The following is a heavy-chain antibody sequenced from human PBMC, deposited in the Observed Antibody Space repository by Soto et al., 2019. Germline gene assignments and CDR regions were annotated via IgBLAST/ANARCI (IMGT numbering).Heavy chain of an antibody. CDR2: ISDTGGNT. D-gene: IGHD6-6*01. V-gene: IGHV3-23*01. J-gene: IGHJ4*02. CDR1: GFTFSNYG. Sequence: GGSLRLSCAASGFTFSNYGMNWVRRAPGKGLEWVSSISDTGGNTYYADSVKGRFTISRDNSKTTLYLQMNSLRADDSAIYYCAKRVDYSSSWAYFDHWGQGTLVTVSS. CDR3: AKRVDYSSSWAYFDH.